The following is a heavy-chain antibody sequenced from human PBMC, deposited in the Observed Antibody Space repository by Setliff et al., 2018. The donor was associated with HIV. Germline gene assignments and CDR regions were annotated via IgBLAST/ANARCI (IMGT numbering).Heavy chain of an antibody. V-gene: IGHV3-74*01. D-gene: IGHD3-22*01. Sequence: GSLRLSCAASGFTLRSYKMHWVRQGPGKGLVWVSRINSGDTTTNYADSVKGRFTISRDNSKNTLYLQMNSLRAEDTAVYYCARDKDYYDSSGYYYIYYNMDVWGKGTTVTVSS. CDR3: ARDKDYYDSSGYYYIYYNMDV. CDR1: GFTLRSYK. J-gene: IGHJ6*03. CDR2: INSGDTTT.